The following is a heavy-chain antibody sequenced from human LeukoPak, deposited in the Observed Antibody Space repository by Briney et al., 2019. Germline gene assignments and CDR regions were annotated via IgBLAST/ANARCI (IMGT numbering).Heavy chain of an antibody. CDR2: IYHSGST. CDR1: GYSISSGYY. V-gene: IGHV4-38-2*02. D-gene: IGHD3-22*01. Sequence: PSETLSLTCTVSGYSISSGYYWGWIRQPPGKGLEWIGSIYHSGSTYYNPSLKSRVTISVDTSKNQFSLKLSSVTAADTAVYYCARVAWFQPPYFDYWGQRTLVTVSS. J-gene: IGHJ4*02. CDR3: ARVAWFQPPYFDY.